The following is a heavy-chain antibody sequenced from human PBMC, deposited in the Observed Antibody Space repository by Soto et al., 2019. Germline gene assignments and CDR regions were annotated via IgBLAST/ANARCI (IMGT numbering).Heavy chain of an antibody. J-gene: IGHJ4*02. CDR3: AREGSSSPEYFDF. CDR1: WGSISSDDYY. D-gene: IGHD2-15*01. CDR2: IYYTGRT. Sequence: PSETLSLTCSVSWGSISSDDYYWTWIRQPPGEGLEWIGYIYYTGRTSSTPSLESRVTISIDTPKNQFSLKLSSVSAADTAVYYCAREGSSSPEYFDFWGPGTLVNVSS. V-gene: IGHV4-30-4*01.